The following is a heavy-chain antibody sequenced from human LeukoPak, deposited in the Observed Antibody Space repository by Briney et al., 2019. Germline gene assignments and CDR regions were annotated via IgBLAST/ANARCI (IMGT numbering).Heavy chain of an antibody. D-gene: IGHD3-10*01. CDR1: GYSFNNYW. J-gene: IGHJ5*02. CDR2: IYPDDSDS. V-gene: IGHV5-51*01. CDR3: ARQPGAGWFDP. Sequence: GESLKVSCKGSGYSFNNYWIGWVRQMPGKGLEWMGIIYPDDSDSRYSPSFQGQVTISADKSISTVYLQWGSLKAPDTAMYYCARQPGAGWFDPWGQGTLVTVSS.